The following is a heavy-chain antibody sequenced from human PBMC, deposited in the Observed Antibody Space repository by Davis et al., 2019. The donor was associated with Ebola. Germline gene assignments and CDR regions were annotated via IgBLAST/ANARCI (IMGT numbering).Heavy chain of an antibody. CDR2: INAGNGNT. D-gene: IGHD6-19*01. J-gene: IGHJ4*02. V-gene: IGHV1-3*01. Sequence: AASVKVSCKASGYTFTSYAMHWVRQAPGQRLEWMGWINAGNGNTKYSQKFQGRVTITRDTSASTAYMELSSLRSEDTAVYYCARDRVYSSGYDYWGQGTLVTVSS. CDR3: ARDRVYSSGYDY. CDR1: GYTFTSYA.